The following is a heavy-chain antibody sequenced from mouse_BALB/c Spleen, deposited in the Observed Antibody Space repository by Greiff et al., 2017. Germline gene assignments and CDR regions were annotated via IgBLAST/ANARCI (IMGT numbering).Heavy chain of an antibody. CDR1: GYSFTDYI. Sequence: VQLQQSGPELVKPGASVKISCKASGYSFTDYIMLWVKQSHGKSLEWIGNINPYYGSTSYNLKFKGKATLTVDKSSSTAYMQLNSLTSEDSAVYYCAREKKYGNCYAMDYWGQGTSVTVSS. CDR2: INPYYGST. CDR3: AREKKYGNCYAMDY. D-gene: IGHD2-10*02. J-gene: IGHJ4*01. V-gene: IGHV1-39*01.